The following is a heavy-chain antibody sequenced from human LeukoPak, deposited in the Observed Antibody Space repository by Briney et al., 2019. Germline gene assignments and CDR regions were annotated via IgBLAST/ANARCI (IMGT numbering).Heavy chain of an antibody. CDR1: GGSISSGSYY. D-gene: IGHD5-12*01. Sequence: SETLSLTCTVSGGSISSGSYYWSWIRQPAGKGLEWIGRIYTSGTTNYNPSLKSRVTISVDTSKNQFSLKLSSVTAADTAVYYCARLLAYFDYWGQGTLVTVSS. V-gene: IGHV4-61*02. CDR2: IYTSGTT. CDR3: ARLLAYFDY. J-gene: IGHJ4*02.